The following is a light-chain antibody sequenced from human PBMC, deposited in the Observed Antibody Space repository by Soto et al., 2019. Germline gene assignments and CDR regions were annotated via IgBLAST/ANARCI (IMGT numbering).Light chain of an antibody. CDR3: TSPTPGGLYV. CDR2: MVS. Sequence: QSAPTQPASVSGSPGQSITISCTGTSSDVGNYNYVSWYQQYPGRVPKLLIYMVSNRPSGVSNRFSGSKSGNTASLTISGLQAEDEAGYFCTSPTPGGLYVFGTGTKATVL. CDR1: SSDVGNYNY. V-gene: IGLV2-14*01. J-gene: IGLJ1*01.